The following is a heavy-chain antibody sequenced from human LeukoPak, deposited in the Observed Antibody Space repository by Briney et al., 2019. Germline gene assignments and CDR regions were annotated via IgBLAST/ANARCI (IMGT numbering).Heavy chain of an antibody. CDR1: GYSISSGYF. D-gene: IGHD5-24*01. J-gene: IGHJ4*02. CDR3: ACSRDLYSPLDY. CDR2: IYHSGTT. Sequence: PSETLSLTRAVSGYSISSGYFWGWIRQPPGKGLEWIGSIYHSGTTYYNPSLKSRITISVDTSKNQFSLKLNSVTAADTALYYCACSRDLYSPLDYWGQGTLVTVSS. V-gene: IGHV4-38-2*01.